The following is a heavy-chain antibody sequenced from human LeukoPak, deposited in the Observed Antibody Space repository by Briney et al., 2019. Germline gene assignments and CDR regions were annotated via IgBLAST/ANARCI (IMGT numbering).Heavy chain of an antibody. D-gene: IGHD3-3*01. Sequence: GGSLRLSCTAPGFTFGDYAMSWVRQAPGKGLEGVGFIRSKAYGGTTEYAASVKGRFTISRDDSKSIAYLQMNSLKAEDTAVYYCTRALYDFWSGPRFDPWGQGTLVTVSS. V-gene: IGHV3-49*04. CDR3: TRALYDFWSGPRFDP. CDR2: IRSKAYGGTT. CDR1: GFTFGDYA. J-gene: IGHJ5*02.